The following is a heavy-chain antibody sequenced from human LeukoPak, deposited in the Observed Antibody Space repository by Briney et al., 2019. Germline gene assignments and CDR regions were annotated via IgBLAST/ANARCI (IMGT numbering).Heavy chain of an antibody. CDR1: GFTFDDYA. V-gene: IGHV3-9*01. J-gene: IGHJ6*03. CDR3: AKDKTSDYYYYMDV. Sequence: PGGSLRLSCAASGFTFDDYATHCVRQAPGKGLEWVSGISWNSGSTGYADYVKGRFTISRDNAKNSLYLQMNSLTAEDTALYYCAKDKTSDYYYYMDVWGKGTTVTISS. CDR2: ISWNSGST.